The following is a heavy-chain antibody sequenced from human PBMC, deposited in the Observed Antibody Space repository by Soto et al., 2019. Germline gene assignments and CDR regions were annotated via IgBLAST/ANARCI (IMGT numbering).Heavy chain of an antibody. D-gene: IGHD1-1*01. CDR1: GFSFSSYG. V-gene: IGHV3-64D*06. Sequence: SCSASGFSFSSYGIHWVRQAPGRGLEYVSAITVNGVRTYYAESVKDRFTISRDFSKNTVYLQMNSLRPEQTAVYYCVKEIWRYDYFDFWGQGTRVTVSS. J-gene: IGHJ4*02. CDR3: VKEIWRYDYFDF. CDR2: ITVNGVRT.